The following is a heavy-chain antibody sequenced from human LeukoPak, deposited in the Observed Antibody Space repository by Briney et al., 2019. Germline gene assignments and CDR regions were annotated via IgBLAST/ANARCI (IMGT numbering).Heavy chain of an antibody. V-gene: IGHV3-23*01. Sequence: GGSLRLSCAASGFTFSSYAMSWVRQAPGKGLEWVSAISGSGGSTYYADSVKGRFTISRDNSKNTLYLQMNSLRAEDTAVYYCAREGGSSWYLRPYYYYGMDVWGQGTTVTVSS. D-gene: IGHD6-13*01. CDR3: AREGGSSWYLRPYYYYGMDV. CDR2: ISGSGGST. J-gene: IGHJ6*02. CDR1: GFTFSSYA.